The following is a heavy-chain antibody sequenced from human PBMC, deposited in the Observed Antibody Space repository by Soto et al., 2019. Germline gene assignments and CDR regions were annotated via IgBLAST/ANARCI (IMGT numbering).Heavy chain of an antibody. CDR3: AKDRGTTVRAPGVYGMDV. CDR2: ISYDGSNK. V-gene: IGHV3-30*18. D-gene: IGHD3-10*01. J-gene: IGHJ6*02. CDR1: GFTFSSYG. Sequence: PGGSLRLSCAASGFTFSSYGMHWVRQAPGKGLEWVAVISYDGSNKYYADSVKGRFTISRDNSKNTLYLQMNSLRAEDTAVYYCAKDRGTTVRAPGVYGMDVWGQGTTVTVSS.